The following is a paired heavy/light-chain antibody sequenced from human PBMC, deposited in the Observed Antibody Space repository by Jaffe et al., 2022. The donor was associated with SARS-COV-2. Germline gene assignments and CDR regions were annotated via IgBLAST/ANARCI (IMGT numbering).Light chain of an antibody. V-gene: IGKV2-28*01. Sequence: DIVMTQSPLSLPVTPGEPASISCRSSQSLLQSNGYNYLDWYLQKPGQSPQLLIYLGSNRASGVPDRFSGSGSGTDFTLKISRVEAEDVGVYYCMQPLQTPTFGGGTKVEIK. CDR1: QSLLQSNGYNY. CDR3: MQPLQTPT. J-gene: IGKJ4*01. CDR2: LGS.
Heavy chain of an antibody. CDR2: ISGSGTRT. CDR1: GFTFSSFA. D-gene: IGHD5-18*01. Sequence: EVQLSESGGGLVQPGGSLRLSCAASGFTFSSFAMNWVRQAPGKGLEWVSGISGSGTRTYYADSVKGRFTISRDNSKNTLYLQMNSLRAEDTAVYYCAKRPHRAWIQLWSDSYYGMDVWGQGTTVTVSS. CDR3: AKRPHRAWIQLWSDSYYGMDV. J-gene: IGHJ6*02. V-gene: IGHV3-23*01.